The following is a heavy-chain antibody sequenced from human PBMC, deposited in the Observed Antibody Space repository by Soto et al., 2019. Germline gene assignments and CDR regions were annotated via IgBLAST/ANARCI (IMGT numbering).Heavy chain of an antibody. CDR1: GGSIRSYY. D-gene: IGHD3-10*01. CDR3: ERGEHSYYGWGSYYYGMDV. V-gene: IGHV4-59*12. Sequence: PSETLSLTCTVSGGSIRSYYWSWIRQPPGKGLEWIGYIYYSGSTYYNPSLKSRVTISVDTSKNQFSLKLSSVTAADTAVYYCERGEHSYYGWGSYYYGMDVGGQGTRVTVSS. J-gene: IGHJ6*02. CDR2: IYYSGST.